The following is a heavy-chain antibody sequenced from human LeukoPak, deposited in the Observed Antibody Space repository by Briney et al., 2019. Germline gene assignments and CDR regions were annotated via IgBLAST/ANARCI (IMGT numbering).Heavy chain of an antibody. CDR2: IIPILGIA. V-gene: IGHV1-69*04. CDR1: GGTFSSYA. CDR3: ARDPGTWIAARPGWLDP. Sequence: ASVKVSCKASGGTFSSYAISWVRQAPGQGLEWMGRIIPILGIANYAQKLQGRVTITADKSTSTAYMELSSLRSEDTAVYYCARDPGTWIAARPGWLDPWGQGTLVTVSS. D-gene: IGHD6-6*01. J-gene: IGHJ5*02.